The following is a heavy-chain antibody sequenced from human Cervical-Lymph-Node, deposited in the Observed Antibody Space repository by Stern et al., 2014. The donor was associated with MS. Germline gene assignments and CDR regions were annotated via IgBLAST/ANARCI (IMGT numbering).Heavy chain of an antibody. CDR1: GYSFNTYW. V-gene: IGHV5-51*01. Sequence: EVQLVQSGAEVKKPGESLKISCKSSGYSFNTYWIAWVRQMPGRGLEWMGLIYPGDSDTRYSPSFQGPVTMSADPSISTAYLQWSSLKASDTAIYYCARPSNSGLFLHHWGQGTLVTVSS. D-gene: IGHD6-19*01. CDR2: IYPGDSDT. J-gene: IGHJ1*01. CDR3: ARPSNSGLFLHH.